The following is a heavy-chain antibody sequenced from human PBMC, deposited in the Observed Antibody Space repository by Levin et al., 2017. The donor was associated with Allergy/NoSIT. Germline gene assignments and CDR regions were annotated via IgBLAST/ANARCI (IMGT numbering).Heavy chain of an antibody. D-gene: IGHD2-15*01. CDR1: GFTFNKFA. CDR3: AKEGCSGGACYGPVEY. Sequence: GGSLRLSCAASGFTFNKFAMTWVRQAPGKGLEWVSSITGSGGDRYYTDSVKGRFIISRDNSKDTLYLQTHMLRAEDTAVYYCAKEGCSGGACYGPVEYWGQGTLVTVSS. V-gene: IGHV3-23*01. J-gene: IGHJ4*02. CDR2: ITGSGGDR.